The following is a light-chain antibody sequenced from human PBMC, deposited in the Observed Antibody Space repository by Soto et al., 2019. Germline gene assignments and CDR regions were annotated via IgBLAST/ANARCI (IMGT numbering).Light chain of an antibody. CDR3: QQYNNWPPWT. J-gene: IGKJ1*01. CDR2: GAS. Sequence: EIVMTPSPSTLCASXSAGATVPXXXSQSVSSNLAWYQQKPGQAPRLLIYGASTRATGIPARFSGSGSGKEFTLTISSLQSEDFAVYYCQQYNNWPPWTFGQGTKVDIK. CDR1: QSVSSN. V-gene: IGKV3-15*01.